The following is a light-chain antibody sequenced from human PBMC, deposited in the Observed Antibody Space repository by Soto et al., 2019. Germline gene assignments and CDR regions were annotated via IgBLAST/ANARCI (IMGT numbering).Light chain of an antibody. CDR3: SSFTSNRIYV. Sequence: QSALAQATSVSVSPGQSITISCTGNHNDIGTYDYVSWYQQHPGRAPRLLIHGVTTRPSGISDRFSASKSGLTASLTISGRQPEDEADYYCSSFTSNRIYVFGPGTKVTVL. V-gene: IGLV2-14*03. CDR2: GVT. CDR1: HNDIGTYDY. J-gene: IGLJ1*01.